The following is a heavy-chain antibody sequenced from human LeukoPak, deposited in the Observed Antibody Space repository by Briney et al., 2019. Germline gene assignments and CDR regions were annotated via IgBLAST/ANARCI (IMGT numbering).Heavy chain of an antibody. V-gene: IGHV3-23*01. CDR3: AKGTGSGSYYGSFDY. CDR1: GFTFSSYA. Sequence: GGSLRLSCAASGFTFSSYAMSWVRQAPGKGLEWVSAISGSGGSTYYADSVKGRFTISRDNSKNTLYLQMNSLRAEDTAVYYCAKGTGSGSYYGSFDYWGQGTLVTVSS. CDR2: ISGSGGST. J-gene: IGHJ4*02. D-gene: IGHD1-26*01.